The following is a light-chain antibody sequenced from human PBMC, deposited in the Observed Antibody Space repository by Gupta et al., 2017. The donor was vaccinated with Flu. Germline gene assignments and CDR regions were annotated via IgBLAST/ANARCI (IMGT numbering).Light chain of an antibody. V-gene: IGKV1-5*03. J-gene: IGKJ1*01. CDR3: QQYNSFSGT. CDR1: QSSSTW. CDR2: KAA. Sequence: DIQMTQSPSTLSASVGDRVTITCRASQSSSTWLAWYQQKPVKVPRLLIYKAASLERGVQSRFSGSGSGTVFTLTINSLQPDDFATYYCQQYNSFSGTFGQGTKVEIK.